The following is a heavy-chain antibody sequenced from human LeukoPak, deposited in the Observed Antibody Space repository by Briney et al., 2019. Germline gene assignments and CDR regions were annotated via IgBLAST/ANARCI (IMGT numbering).Heavy chain of an antibody. CDR1: GFTFSSYA. J-gene: IGHJ6*02. V-gene: IGHV3-23*01. Sequence: GGSLRLSCAASGFTFSSYAMSWVRQVPGRGLGWVSIISGSGATTYHADSVRGRLTISRDNSKNTLYLQMNSLRVEDTAVYYCARKRGFGNYYYYGMDVWGQGTTVTVSS. D-gene: IGHD3-10*01. CDR2: ISGSGATT. CDR3: ARKRGFGNYYYYGMDV.